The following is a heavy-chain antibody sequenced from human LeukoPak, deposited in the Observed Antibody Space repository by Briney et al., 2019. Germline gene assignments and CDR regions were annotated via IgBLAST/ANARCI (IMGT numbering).Heavy chain of an antibody. CDR3: ARSTGSTMFIDY. Sequence: SETLSLTCTVSGGSISPYYWSWIRQPPGKGLEWLGYIYYSGNTEYKPSLKSRVAMSVDTSKNQFSLRLSSVTAADTAVYYCARSTGSTMFIDYWGQGALITVSS. CDR1: GGSISPYY. J-gene: IGHJ4*02. D-gene: IGHD3-10*02. V-gene: IGHV4-59*01. CDR2: IYYSGNT.